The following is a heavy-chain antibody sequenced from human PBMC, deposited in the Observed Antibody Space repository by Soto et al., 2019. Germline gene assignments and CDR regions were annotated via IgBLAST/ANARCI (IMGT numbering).Heavy chain of an antibody. CDR2: ISSTGSTP. Sequence: PGGSLRLSCAASGFPFSDSYMAWIRQAPGKGLEGIATISSTGSTPYYADSVKGRFTISRDNAQNSLYLEMNNLRAEDTAVYYCARGQQLVANWLDPRGQGILVTVSS. D-gene: IGHD6-6*01. J-gene: IGHJ5*02. CDR3: ARGQQLVANWLDP. V-gene: IGHV3-11*01. CDR1: GFPFSDSY.